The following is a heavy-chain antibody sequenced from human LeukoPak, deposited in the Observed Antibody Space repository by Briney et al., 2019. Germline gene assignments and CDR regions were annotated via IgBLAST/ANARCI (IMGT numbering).Heavy chain of an antibody. D-gene: IGHD3-16*01. V-gene: IGHV3-7*03. CDR2: INHNGNVN. J-gene: IGHJ6*02. CDR3: XRGGGLDV. CDR1: GFTFSSYW. Sequence: GGSLRLSCAASGFTFSSYWMNWARQAPGKGLEWVASINHNGNVNYYVDSVKGRFTISRDNAKNSLYLQMSNLRAEDTAVYFWXRGGGLDVWGQGATVTVSS.